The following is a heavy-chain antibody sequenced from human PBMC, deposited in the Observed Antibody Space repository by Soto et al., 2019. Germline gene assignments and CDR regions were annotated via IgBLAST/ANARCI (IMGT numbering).Heavy chain of an antibody. CDR1: GGSISSYY. D-gene: IGHD3-16*01. Sequence: SETLSLTCTVSGGSISSYYWSWIQQPPGKGLEWIGYIYYSGSTNYNPSLKSRVTISVDTSKNQFSLKLSSVTAADTAVYCCAREGGGYYYYGMDVWGQGTTVTVSS. CDR3: AREGGGYYYYGMDV. V-gene: IGHV4-59*01. J-gene: IGHJ6*02. CDR2: IYYSGST.